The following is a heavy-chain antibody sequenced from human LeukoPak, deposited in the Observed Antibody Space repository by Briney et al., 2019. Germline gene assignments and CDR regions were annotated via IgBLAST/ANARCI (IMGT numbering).Heavy chain of an antibody. V-gene: IGHV3-23*01. CDR2: ISGSGGST. CDR3: AKSRSVDTALQESDY. D-gene: IGHD5-18*01. Sequence: GGSLRLSCAASGFTFSSYAMSWVRQAPGKGLEWVSAISGSGGSTYYADSVKGRFTISRDNSKNTLYLQMNSLRAEDTAVYYCAKSRSVDTALQESDYWGQGTLVTVSS. CDR1: GFTFSSYA. J-gene: IGHJ4*02.